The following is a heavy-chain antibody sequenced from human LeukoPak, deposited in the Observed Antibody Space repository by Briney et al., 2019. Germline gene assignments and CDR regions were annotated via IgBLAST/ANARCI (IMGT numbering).Heavy chain of an antibody. Sequence: GGSLRLSCAASGFTFSSYWMSWVRQAPGKGLECVANIKQDGSEKYYVDSVKGRFTISRDNAKNSLYLQMNSLRAEDTAVYYCARGGGYCSGGSCFLGAFDIWGQGTMVTVSS. D-gene: IGHD2-15*01. CDR1: GFTFSSYW. CDR3: ARGGGYCSGGSCFLGAFDI. V-gene: IGHV3-7*01. J-gene: IGHJ3*02. CDR2: IKQDGSEK.